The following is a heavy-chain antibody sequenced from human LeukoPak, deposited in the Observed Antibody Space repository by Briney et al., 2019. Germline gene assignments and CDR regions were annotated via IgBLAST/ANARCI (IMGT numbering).Heavy chain of an antibody. CDR1: GGSISSYY. CDR2: IYYSGST. CDR3: ASEEPKLTKYFQH. J-gene: IGHJ1*01. D-gene: IGHD1-14*01. V-gene: IGHV4-59*01. Sequence: SGTLSLTCTVSGGSISSYYWSWIRQPPGKGLEWIGYIYYSGSTNYNPSLKSRVTISVDTSKNQFSLKLSSVTAADTAVYYCASEEPKLTKYFQHWGQGTLVTASS.